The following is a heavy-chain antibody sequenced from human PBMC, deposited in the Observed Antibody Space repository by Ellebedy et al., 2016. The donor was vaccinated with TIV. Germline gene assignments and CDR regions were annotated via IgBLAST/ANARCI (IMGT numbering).Heavy chain of an antibody. CDR2: INHSGST. CDR3: ARDIPGTTAFDF. CDR1: GGSISSGNYY. D-gene: IGHD1-7*01. Sequence: MPSETLSLTCTVSGGSISSGNYYWHWIRQPPGRGLEWMGCINHSGSTYYNPSLQSRVTISVDTSKNQFSLKLSSVTAADTAVYYCARDIPGTTAFDFWGPGTLVTVSS. V-gene: IGHV4-30-4*01. J-gene: IGHJ4*02.